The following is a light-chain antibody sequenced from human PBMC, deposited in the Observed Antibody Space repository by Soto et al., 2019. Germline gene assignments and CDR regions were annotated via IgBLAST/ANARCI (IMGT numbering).Light chain of an antibody. CDR3: QQYNVLPLA. Sequence: DIQMTQSPSSLSASVGDRVTITCQASQDISIYLNWYQQKPGKAPKLLIYDASKLETGVPSRFTGGGSGTLFSLTISRLQPEDFATYYCQQYNVLPLAFGGGTKVEI. V-gene: IGKV1-33*01. CDR2: DAS. J-gene: IGKJ4*01. CDR1: QDISIY.